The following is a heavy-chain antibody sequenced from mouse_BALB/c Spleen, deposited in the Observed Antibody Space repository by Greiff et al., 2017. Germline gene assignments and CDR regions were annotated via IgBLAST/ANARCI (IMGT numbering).Heavy chain of an antibody. J-gene: IGHJ4*01. V-gene: IGHV1-80*01. D-gene: IGHD2-14*01. CDR3: ANYYRYDEGYAMDY. Sequence: VKVVESGAELVRPGSSVKISCKASGYAFSSYWMNWVKQRPGQGLEWIGQIYPGDGDTNYNGKFKGKATLTADKSSSTAYMQLSSLTSEDSAVYFCANYYRYDEGYAMDYWGQGTSVTVSS. CDR2: IYPGDGDT. CDR1: GYAFSSYW.